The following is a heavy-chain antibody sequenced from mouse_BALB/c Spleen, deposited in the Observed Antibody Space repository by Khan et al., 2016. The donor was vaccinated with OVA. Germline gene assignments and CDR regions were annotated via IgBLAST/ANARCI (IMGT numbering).Heavy chain of an antibody. V-gene: IGHV5-6-4*01. CDR1: GFSFSTYT. J-gene: IGHJ1*01. D-gene: IGHD2-1*01. Sequence: EVELVESGGGLVKPGGSLKLSCAASGFSFSTYTMSWVRQTPEKRLEWVATMSSGSTYTYYQNSVRGRFNIYRDNAKHTRYLQMSSLKAEDTAMYYCTRDGNYAHWYFDVWGAGTTVTVSS. CDR3: TRDGNYAHWYFDV. CDR2: MSSGSTYT.